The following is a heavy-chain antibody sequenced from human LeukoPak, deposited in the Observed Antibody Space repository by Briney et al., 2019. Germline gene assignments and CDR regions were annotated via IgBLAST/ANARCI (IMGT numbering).Heavy chain of an antibody. J-gene: IGHJ4*02. CDR1: GGSISSYY. CDR3: ARGQMATIEFDY. V-gene: IGHV4-59*12. D-gene: IGHD5-24*01. CDR2: IYYSGST. Sequence: PSETLSLTCTVSGGSISSYYWSWIRQPPGKGLEWIGYIYYSGSTYYNPSLKSRVTISVDTSKNQFSLKLSSVTAADTAVYYCARGQMATIEFDYWGQGTLVTVSS.